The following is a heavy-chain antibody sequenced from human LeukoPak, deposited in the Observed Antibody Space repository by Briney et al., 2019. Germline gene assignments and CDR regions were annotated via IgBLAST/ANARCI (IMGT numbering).Heavy chain of an antibody. D-gene: IGHD2-15*01. V-gene: IGHV6-1*01. CDR1: GDSVSSNSAA. CDR3: ARTTCSGGTCSVSFDS. CDR2: TYYRSKWYN. Sequence: SQTLSLTCAISGDSVSSNSAAWNWIRQPPSKGLEWLGRTYYRSKWYNYYAVSVKSRITVNPDTSKNQFSLQLNSVTPEDTAVYYCARTTCSGGTCSVSFDSWGQGTPVTVSS. J-gene: IGHJ4*02.